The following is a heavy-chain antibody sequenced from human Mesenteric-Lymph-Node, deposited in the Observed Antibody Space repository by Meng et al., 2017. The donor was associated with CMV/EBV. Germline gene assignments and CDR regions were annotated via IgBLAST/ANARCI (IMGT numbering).Heavy chain of an antibody. V-gene: IGHV3-53*01. CDR2: IYSGGST. J-gene: IGHJ4*02. D-gene: IGHD1-26*01. CDR1: GFTVSSNY. Sequence: GGSLRLSCAASGFTVSSNYMSWVRQAPGKGLEWVSVIYSGGSTYYADSVKGRFTISRDNSKNTLYLQMNSLRAEDTAVYYCARSTGSYDFDYWGQGTLVTVSS. CDR3: ARSTGSYDFDY.